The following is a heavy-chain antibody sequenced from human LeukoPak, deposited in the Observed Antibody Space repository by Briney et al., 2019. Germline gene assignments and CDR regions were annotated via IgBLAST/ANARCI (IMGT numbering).Heavy chain of an antibody. D-gene: IGHD5-18*01. CDR2: INSDGSIT. V-gene: IGHV3-74*01. CDR1: GFTFTTYW. Sequence: PGGSLRLSCAASGFTFTTYWMHWVRQAPGKGLVWVSRINSDGSITSYADSVKGRFTISRDNAKNTLYLQMNSLRAEDTAVYSCARGLGYSYGYGIDYWGQGTLVIASS. CDR3: ARGLGYSYGYGIDY. J-gene: IGHJ4*02.